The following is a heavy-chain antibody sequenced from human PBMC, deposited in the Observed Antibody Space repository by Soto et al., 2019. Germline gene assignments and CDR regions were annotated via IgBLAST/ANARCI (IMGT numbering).Heavy chain of an antibody. J-gene: IGHJ4*02. V-gene: IGHV5-51*01. CDR1: GYSLTSYG. D-gene: IGHD6-6*01. Sequence: PGESLTISCKGSGYSLTSYGIGWVRQMPGKGLEWMGIIYPGDSYTRYSPSFQGQVTISADKSISTAYLQWSSLKASDTAMYYCARGPTLALYSSSSGVDYWGQGTLVTVSS. CDR2: IYPGDSYT. CDR3: ARGPTLALYSSSSGVDY.